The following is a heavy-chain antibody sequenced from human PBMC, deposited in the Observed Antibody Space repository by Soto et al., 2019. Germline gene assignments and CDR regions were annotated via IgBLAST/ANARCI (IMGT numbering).Heavy chain of an antibody. CDR1: GFTFSSYG. CDR3: ARDLVSGDIEYSMDV. J-gene: IGHJ6*03. D-gene: IGHD2-15*01. V-gene: IGHV3-33*01. CDR2: IWYDGSNK. Sequence: GGSLRLSCAASGFTFSSYGMHWVRQAPGKGLEWVAVIWYDGSNKYYADSVKGRFTISRDNSKNTLYLQMNSLRAEDTAVYYCARDLVSGDIEYSMDVSGNGTTVTVSS.